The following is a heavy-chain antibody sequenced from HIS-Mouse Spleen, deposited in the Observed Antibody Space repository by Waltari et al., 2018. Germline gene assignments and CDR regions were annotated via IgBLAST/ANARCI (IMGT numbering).Heavy chain of an antibody. CDR2: ISYDGSNK. V-gene: IGHV3-30*18. CDR1: GSTFTSAA. Sequence: QVQLVASGGGVVQPGRSLRLSCAASGSTFTSAAMHWVRPAPGKGLEWVAVISYDGSNKYYADSVKGRFTISRDNSKNTLYLQMNSLRAEDTAVYYCAKASSGWLDYWGQGTLVTVSS. D-gene: IGHD6-19*01. J-gene: IGHJ4*02. CDR3: AKASSGWLDY.